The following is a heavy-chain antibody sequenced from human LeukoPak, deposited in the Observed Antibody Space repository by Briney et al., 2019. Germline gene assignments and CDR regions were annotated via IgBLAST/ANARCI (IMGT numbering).Heavy chain of an antibody. CDR3: AMSPYDSSGYCYF. J-gene: IGHJ4*02. Sequence: PGGSLRLSCAASGFTFSGHNMNWVRQAPGKGLEWISFVSISSGTIYYADSVNGRFRISRDNAKSPLDLEMNSLRAEDTAVYYCAMSPYDSSGYCYFWGQGTLVTVSS. CDR1: GFTFSGHN. D-gene: IGHD3-22*01. CDR2: VSISSGTI. V-gene: IGHV3-48*04.